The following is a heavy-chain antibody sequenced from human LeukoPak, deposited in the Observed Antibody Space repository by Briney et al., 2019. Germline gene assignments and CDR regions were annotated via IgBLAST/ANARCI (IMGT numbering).Heavy chain of an antibody. CDR2: ISAYNGNT. CDR3: ARDFPSYYYDSRGFGS. J-gene: IGHJ5*02. Sequence: ASVKVSCKASGYTFTSYGISWVRQAPGQGLEWMGWISAYNGNTNYAQKLQGRVTMTTDTSTSTAYMELRSLRSDDTAVYYCARDFPSYYYDSRGFGSWGQGTLVTVSS. V-gene: IGHV1-18*01. CDR1: GYTFTSYG. D-gene: IGHD3-22*01.